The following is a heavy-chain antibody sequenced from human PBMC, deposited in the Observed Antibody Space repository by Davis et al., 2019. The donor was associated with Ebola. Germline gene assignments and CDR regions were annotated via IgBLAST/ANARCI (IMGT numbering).Heavy chain of an antibody. D-gene: IGHD6-19*01. CDR1: GYTFTSYY. CDR2: INPSGGST. V-gene: IGHV1-46*01. J-gene: IGHJ4*02. CDR3: ARGAQWLGMPFDY. Sequence: AASVKVSCKASGYTFTSYYMHWVRQAPRQGLEWMGIINPSGGSTSYAQKFQGRVTMTRDTSTSTAYMELRDLRSDDTALYYCARGAQWLGMPFDYWGQGTLVTVSS.